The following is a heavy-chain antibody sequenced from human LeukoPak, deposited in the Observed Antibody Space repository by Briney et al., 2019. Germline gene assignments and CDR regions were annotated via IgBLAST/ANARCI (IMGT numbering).Heavy chain of an antibody. J-gene: IGHJ4*02. Sequence: ASVKVSCKASGYTFTSYGISWVRQAPGQGLEWMGWISAYNGNTNYAQKFQGRVTITADKSTSTAYMELSSLRSEDTAVYYCARDPYYYDSSGYYHNDYWGQGTLVTVSS. CDR1: GYTFTSYG. V-gene: IGHV1-18*01. D-gene: IGHD3-22*01. CDR3: ARDPYYYDSSGYYHNDY. CDR2: ISAYNGNT.